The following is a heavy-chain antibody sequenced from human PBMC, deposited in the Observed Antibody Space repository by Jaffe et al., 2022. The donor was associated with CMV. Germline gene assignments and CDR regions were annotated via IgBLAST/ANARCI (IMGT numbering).Heavy chain of an antibody. CDR1: GFTFSSYE. D-gene: IGHD5-18*01. V-gene: IGHV3-48*03. CDR2: ISSSGSTI. Sequence: EVQLVESGGGLVQPGGSLRLSCAASGFTFSSYEMNWVRQAPGKGLEWVSYISSSGSTIYYADSVKGRFTISRDNAKNSLYLQMNSLRAEDTAVYYCARDMSVQDTAMVTGIDYWGQGTLVTVSS. J-gene: IGHJ4*02. CDR3: ARDMSVQDTAMVTGIDY.